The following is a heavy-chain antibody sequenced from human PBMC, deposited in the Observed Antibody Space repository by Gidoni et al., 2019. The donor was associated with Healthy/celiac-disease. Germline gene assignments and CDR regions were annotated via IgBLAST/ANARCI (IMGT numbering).Heavy chain of an antibody. J-gene: IGHJ4*02. V-gene: IGHV1-18*01. CDR2: ISAYHGNT. D-gene: IGHD2-15*01. CDR3: ARDREGYCSGGSCYSGFGY. Sequence: QVQLVQSGAEVKKPGASVKVSCKASGYTFTSYGISWVRQAPGQGLEWMGWISAYHGNTNYAPKLQGRVTMTTDTSTSTAYMELRSLRSDDPAVYYCARDREGYCSGGSCYSGFGYWGQGTLVTVSS. CDR1: GYTFTSYG.